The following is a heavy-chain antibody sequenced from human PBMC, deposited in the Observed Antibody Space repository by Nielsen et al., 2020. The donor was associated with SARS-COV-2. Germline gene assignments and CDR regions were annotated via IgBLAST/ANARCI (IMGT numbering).Heavy chain of an antibody. CDR2: ISGGSATI. J-gene: IGHJ6*02. D-gene: IGHD3-3*02. CDR1: GFSFNTYS. V-gene: IGHV3-48*01. Sequence: GGSLRLSCVASGFSFNTYSMNWVRQAPGKGLEWVSYISGGSATIYYADSVKGRFTISRDNVKNSLYLQLSSLSAEDTAVYYCARSPFHRCSWYVMDVWGQGTTVTVSS. CDR3: ARSPFHRCSWYVMDV.